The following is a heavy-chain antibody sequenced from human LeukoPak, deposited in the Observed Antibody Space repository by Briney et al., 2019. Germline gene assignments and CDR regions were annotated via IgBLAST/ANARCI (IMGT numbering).Heavy chain of an antibody. D-gene: IGHD3-10*01. J-gene: IGHJ5*02. CDR2: FDPEDGET. CDR3: ATASYGSGSYYNRCWFDP. Sequence: GASVKVSCKVSGYTLTELSMHWARQAPGKGLEWMGGFDPEDGETIYAQKFQGRVTMTEDTSTDTAYMELSSLRSEDTAVYYCATASYGSGSYYNRCWFDPWGQGTLVTVSS. CDR1: GYTLTELS. V-gene: IGHV1-24*01.